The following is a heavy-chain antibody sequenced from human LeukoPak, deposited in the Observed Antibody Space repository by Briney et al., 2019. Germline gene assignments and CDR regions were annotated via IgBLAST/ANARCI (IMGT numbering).Heavy chain of an antibody. CDR3: ATETNGRHYDY. D-gene: IGHD1-14*01. J-gene: IGHJ4*02. V-gene: IGHV3-21*06. CDR1: GLTFSTSG. Sequence: GGSLRLSCTASGLTFSTSGFNWVRQAPGKGLEWVASIGSTGSDRYHADSIKGRFTISRDNANNFLYLQMNSLRAEDTAVYYCATETNGRHYDYWGQGTLLTVSS. CDR2: IGSTGSDR.